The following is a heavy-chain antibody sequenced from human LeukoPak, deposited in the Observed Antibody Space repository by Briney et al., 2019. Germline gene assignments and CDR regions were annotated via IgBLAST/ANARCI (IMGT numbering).Heavy chain of an antibody. V-gene: IGHV1-46*01. CDR3: ARPNPDYGGNSGYY. Sequence: ASVKVSCKASGYTFTNYYIHWVRQAPGQGLEWMGIINPSGGSTNYALQFQGRVTLTRDTSTSTVYMELSSLRSEDTAVYYCARPNPDYGGNSGYYWGQGTLVTVSS. D-gene: IGHD4-23*01. CDR1: GYTFTNYY. J-gene: IGHJ4*02. CDR2: INPSGGST.